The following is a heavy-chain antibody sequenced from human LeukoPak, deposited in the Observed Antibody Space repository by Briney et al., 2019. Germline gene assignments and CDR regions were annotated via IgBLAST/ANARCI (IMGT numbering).Heavy chain of an antibody. V-gene: IGHV1-58*02. CDR3: ATGRGNTAMADLDY. J-gene: IGHJ4*02. D-gene: IGHD5-18*01. Sequence: GASVKVSCKASGFTFTSSAMQWVRQARGQRLEWIGWIVVGSGNTNYAQKFQERVTITRDMSTSTAYMELSSLRSEDTAVYYCATGRGNTAMADLDYWGQGTLVTVSS. CDR1: GFTFTSSA. CDR2: IVVGSGNT.